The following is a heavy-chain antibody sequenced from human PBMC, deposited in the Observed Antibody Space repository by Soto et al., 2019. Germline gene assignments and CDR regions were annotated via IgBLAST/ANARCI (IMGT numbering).Heavy chain of an antibody. V-gene: IGHV4-31*03. CDR1: GGSISSGGYY. J-gene: IGHJ5*02. D-gene: IGHD2-2*01. Sequence: QVQLQESGPGLVKPSQTLSLTCTVSGGSISSGGYYWSWIRQHPGKGLEWIGHIYYSGSTYYNPSLNTRVTTSVDTPKNLFSLKLSSVTAAHTPVYYCASVPRPWGQGTLVTVSS. CDR3: ASVPRP. CDR2: IYYSGST.